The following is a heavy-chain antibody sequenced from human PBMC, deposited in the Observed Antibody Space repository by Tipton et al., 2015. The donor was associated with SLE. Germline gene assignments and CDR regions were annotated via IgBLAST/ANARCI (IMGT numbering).Heavy chain of an antibody. J-gene: IGHJ6*02. Sequence: TLSLTCIVSGASISSYYWSWIRQPPGKGLEWIGYIYYSGSTNYNPSLKSRVTISVDTSKNQFSLKLSSVTAADTAVYYCARGMVTWRGAIVGVDVWGQGTTVNVSS. CDR1: GASISSYY. CDR3: ARGMVTWRGAIVGVDV. V-gene: IGHV4-59*01. D-gene: IGHD2-21*02. CDR2: IYYSGST.